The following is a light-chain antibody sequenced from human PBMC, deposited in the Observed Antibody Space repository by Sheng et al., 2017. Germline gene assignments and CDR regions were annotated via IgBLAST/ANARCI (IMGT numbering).Light chain of an antibody. CDR3: QVWERNGDHSNWA. CDR1: NIGGKD. J-gene: IGLJ3*02. Sequence: YVLTQSPSVSVAPGQTARITCGGNNIGGKDVHWYQQKSGLAPVLVVFDDNDRPSGIPERFSGSNSGNTATLTINAVEVGDEADYYCQVWERNGDHSNWAFGGGTKLTVL. CDR2: DDN. V-gene: IGLV3-21*02.